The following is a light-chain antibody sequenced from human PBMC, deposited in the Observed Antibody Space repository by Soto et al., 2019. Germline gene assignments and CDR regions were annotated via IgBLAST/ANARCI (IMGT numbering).Light chain of an antibody. CDR1: QSISSW. CDR3: QQYNSNFYT. Sequence: DIQMTQSPSTLSPSVGARIPITCRASQSISSWLAWYQQKPGKAPKLLLYKASSLETGVPSRFSGSGSGTEFTLTISSLQPDDFATYYCQQYNSNFYTFGPGTKVDIK. V-gene: IGKV1-5*03. CDR2: KAS. J-gene: IGKJ3*01.